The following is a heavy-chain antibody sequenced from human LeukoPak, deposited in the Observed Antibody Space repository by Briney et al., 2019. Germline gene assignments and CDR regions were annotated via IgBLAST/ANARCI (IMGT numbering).Heavy chain of an antibody. CDR3: ARAGLISESPRYYYFHFLDI. CDR2: INPDNGGS. CDR1: EYTFTDFY. Sequence: ASVKVSCKASEYTFTDFYLHWVRQVPGQGLEWLGWINPDNGGSISAQKFQGRVTMTRDTSISTAYMELSRLTSGDTAIYYCARAGLISESPRYYYFHFLDIWGKGTTVTVSS. J-gene: IGHJ6*03. V-gene: IGHV1-2*02.